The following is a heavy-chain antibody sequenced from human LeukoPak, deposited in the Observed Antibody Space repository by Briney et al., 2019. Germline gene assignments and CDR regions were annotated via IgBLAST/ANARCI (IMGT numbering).Heavy chain of an antibody. V-gene: IGHV1-69*06. CDR1: GRTFSSYA. CDR2: LIPIFGTA. J-gene: IGHJ6*03. Sequence: SVKVSCKASGRTFSSYAISWVRQAPGQGLEWMGGLIPIFGTANYAQKFQGRVTITADKSTSTAYMELSSLRSEDTAVYYCARVELYSSSSIYYYYYMDVWGKGTTVTVSS. CDR3: ARVELYSSSSIYYYYYMDV. D-gene: IGHD6-6*01.